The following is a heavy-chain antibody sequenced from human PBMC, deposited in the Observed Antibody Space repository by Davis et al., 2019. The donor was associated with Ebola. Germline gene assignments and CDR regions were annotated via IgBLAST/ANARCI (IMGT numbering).Heavy chain of an antibody. CDR2: IIPIFGTA. Sequence: SVKVSCKASGGTFSSYTISWVRQAPGQGLEWMGRIIPIFGTANYAQKFQGRVTITADESTSTAYMELSSLRSEDTAVYYCARGPDYYDSSGYYYLEYFQHWGQGTLVTVSS. CDR3: ARGPDYYDSSGYYYLEYFQH. CDR1: GGTFSSYT. J-gene: IGHJ1*01. V-gene: IGHV1-69*13. D-gene: IGHD3-22*01.